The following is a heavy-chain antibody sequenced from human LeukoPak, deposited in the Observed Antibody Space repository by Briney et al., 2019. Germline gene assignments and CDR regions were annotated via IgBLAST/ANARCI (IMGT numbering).Heavy chain of an antibody. V-gene: IGHV3-23*01. CDR2: ISGSGGNT. D-gene: IGHD3-16*01. CDR3: ARDQPFEGFDP. Sequence: PGGSLRLSCAASGFTFSSYGMSWVRQAPGKGLEWVSTISGSGGNTFYADSVKGRFTISRDNSKNTLYLQMNSLRAEDTAVYYCARDQPFEGFDPWGQGTLVTVSS. J-gene: IGHJ5*02. CDR1: GFTFSSYG.